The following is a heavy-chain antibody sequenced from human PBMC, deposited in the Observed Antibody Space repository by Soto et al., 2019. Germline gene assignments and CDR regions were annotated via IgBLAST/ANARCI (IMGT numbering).Heavy chain of an antibody. V-gene: IGHV3-23*01. J-gene: IGHJ4*02. D-gene: IGHD3-22*01. CDR1: GFTFSSYA. CDR2: ISGSGGST. CDR3: AKSRLNVYYYDSSGYYPFDY. Sequence: GGSLRLSCAASGFTFSSYAMSWVRQAPGKGLEWVSAISGSGGSTYYADSVKGRFTISRDNSKNTLYLQMNSLRAEDTAVYYCAKSRLNVYYYDSSGYYPFDYWGQGTLVTVSS.